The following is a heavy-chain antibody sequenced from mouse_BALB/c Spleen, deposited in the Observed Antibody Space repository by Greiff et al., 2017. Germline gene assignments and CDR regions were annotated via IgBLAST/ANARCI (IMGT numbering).Heavy chain of an antibody. CDR2: IWAGGST. Sequence: VQLQQSGPGLVAPSQSLSITCTVSGFSLTSYGVHWVRQPPGKGLEWLGVIWAGGSTNYNSALMSRLSISKDNSKSQVFLKMNSLQTDDTAMYYCARGGYGNYGGYAMDYWGQGTSVTVSS. CDR3: ARGGYGNYGGYAMDY. J-gene: IGHJ4*01. V-gene: IGHV2-9*02. CDR1: GFSLTSYG. D-gene: IGHD2-1*01.